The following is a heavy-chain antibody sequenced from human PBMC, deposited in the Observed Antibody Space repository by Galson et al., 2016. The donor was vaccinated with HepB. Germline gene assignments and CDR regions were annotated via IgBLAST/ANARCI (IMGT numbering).Heavy chain of an antibody. D-gene: IGHD3-16*01. Sequence: SVKVSCKASGYTFTSHYIHWVRQTPGQGLEWMGIINPSAGSTSYAEKFQGRVTMTRDTSTSTVYMELSSLRPEDTAVYYCARVMIGGSEFYFFDYWGQGTLVTVSS. CDR2: INPSAGST. V-gene: IGHV1-46*01. CDR1: GYTFTSHY. J-gene: IGHJ4*02. CDR3: ARVMIGGSEFYFFDY.